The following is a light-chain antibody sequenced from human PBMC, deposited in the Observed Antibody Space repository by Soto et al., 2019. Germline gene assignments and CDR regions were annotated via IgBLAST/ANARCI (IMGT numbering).Light chain of an antibody. CDR3: LLSYSGAREGV. Sequence: QAVVTQEPSLTVSPGGTVTLTCGSSTGAVTSGHYPYWFQQKPGQAPRTLIYDTSNKHSWTPARFSGSVLGGKAALTLSGAQPEDEAEYYCLLSYSGAREGVFGGGTKLTVL. CDR2: DTS. V-gene: IGLV7-46*01. J-gene: IGLJ2*01. CDR1: TGAVTSGHY.